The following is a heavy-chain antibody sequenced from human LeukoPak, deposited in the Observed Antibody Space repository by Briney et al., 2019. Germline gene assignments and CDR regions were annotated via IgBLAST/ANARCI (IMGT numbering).Heavy chain of an antibody. CDR1: GGTFSSYA. J-gene: IGHJ4*02. CDR3: ARASYSGSYSADH. D-gene: IGHD1-26*01. Sequence: ASVKVSCKASGGTFSSYAISWVRQAPGQGLEWVGGIIPIFGTANYAQKFQGRVTITTDESTSTAYMELSSLRSKDTAVYYCARASYSGSYSADHWGQGTLVTVYS. CDR2: IIPIFGTA. V-gene: IGHV1-69*05.